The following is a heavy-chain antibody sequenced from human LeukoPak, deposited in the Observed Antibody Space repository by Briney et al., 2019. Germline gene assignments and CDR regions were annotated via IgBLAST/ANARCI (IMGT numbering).Heavy chain of an antibody. V-gene: IGHV4-39*01. J-gene: IGHJ4*02. CDR3: ASQSERGFDY. D-gene: IGHD3-10*01. Sequence: PSETLSLTCTVSGGSISSSSYYWGWIRQPPGKGLEWIGSIYYIGSTYYNPSLKSRVTISVDTSKNQFSLKLSSVTAADTAVYYCASQSERGFDYWGQGTLVTVPS. CDR2: IYYIGST. CDR1: GGSISSSSYY.